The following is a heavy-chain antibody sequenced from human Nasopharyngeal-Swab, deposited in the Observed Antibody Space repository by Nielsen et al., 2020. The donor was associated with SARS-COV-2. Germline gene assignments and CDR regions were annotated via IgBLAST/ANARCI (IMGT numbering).Heavy chain of an antibody. CDR3: VRDDGDVPGITGSGPPGGF. Sequence: ASVNVSFKASVYTFTDYFMHWVRQAPGQGLEWMGRINPNSGDTKYAEIFRDRVTVTRDTSITTVYMELSSLRSDETAVYYCVRDDGDVPGITGSGPPGGFWGQGTLVTVSS. J-gene: IGHJ4*01. CDR1: VYTFTDYF. CDR2: INPNSGDT. V-gene: IGHV1-2*06. D-gene: IGHD3-10*01.